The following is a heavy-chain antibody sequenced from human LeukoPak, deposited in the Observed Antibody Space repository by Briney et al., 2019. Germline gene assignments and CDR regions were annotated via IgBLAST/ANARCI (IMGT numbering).Heavy chain of an antibody. D-gene: IGHD3-3*01. CDR3: ARGPTILRFLEWLSPLDY. J-gene: IGHJ4*02. CDR1: GYTFTSYD. V-gene: IGHV1-8*01. CDR2: MNPNSGNT. Sequence: ASVKVSCKASGYTFTSYDINWVRQATGQGLEWMGWMNPNSGNTGYAQKFQGRVTMTRNTSISTAYMELSSLRSEDTAVYYCARGPTILRFLEWLSPLDYWGQGSLVTVSS.